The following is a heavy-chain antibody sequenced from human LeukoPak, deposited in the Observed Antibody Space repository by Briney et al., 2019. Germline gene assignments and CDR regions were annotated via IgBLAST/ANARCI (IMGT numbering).Heavy chain of an antibody. CDR2: INPNSGGT. J-gene: IGHJ5*02. CDR3: ARVPTESSYDILTGYYNRNNWFDP. D-gene: IGHD3-9*01. CDR1: GYTFTGYY. V-gene: IGHV1-2*02. Sequence: ASVKVSCKASGYTFTGYYMHWVRQAPGQGLEWMGWINPNSGGTNYAQKFQGRVTMTRDTSISTAYMELSRLRSDDTAVYYCARVPTESSYDILTGYYNRNNWFDPWGQGTLVTVSS.